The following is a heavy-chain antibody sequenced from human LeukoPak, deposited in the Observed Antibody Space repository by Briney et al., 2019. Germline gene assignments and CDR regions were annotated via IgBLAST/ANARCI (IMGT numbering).Heavy chain of an antibody. Sequence: GGSLRLSCAASGFTFSDYYMNWIRQAPGKGLEWVSYISGSGSSMYYADSVKGRFTISRDNAKNSLYLQMNSLRAEDMALYYCAKGGYSISSRFDYWGQGTLVIVSS. CDR2: ISGSGSSM. CDR1: GFTFSDYY. D-gene: IGHD6-6*01. CDR3: AKGGYSISSRFDY. J-gene: IGHJ4*02. V-gene: IGHV3-11*01.